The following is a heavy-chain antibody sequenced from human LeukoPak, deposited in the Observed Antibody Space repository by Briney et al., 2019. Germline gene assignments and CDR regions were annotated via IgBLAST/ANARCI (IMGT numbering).Heavy chain of an antibody. V-gene: IGHV4-59*01. CDR3: ARAVLSAGKVQHWYFDL. CDR2: IYYSGST. J-gene: IGHJ2*01. D-gene: IGHD6-19*01. CDR1: GGSISSYY. Sequence: PSETLSLTCTVSGGSISSYYWSWIRQPPGKGLEWIGYIYYSGSTNYNPSLKSRVTISVDTSKNQFSLKLSSVTAADTAAYYCARAVLSAGKVQHWYFDLWGRGTLVTVSS.